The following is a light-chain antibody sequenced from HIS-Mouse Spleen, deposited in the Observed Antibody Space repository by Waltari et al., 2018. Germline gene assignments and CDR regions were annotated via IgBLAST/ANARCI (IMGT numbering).Light chain of an antibody. J-gene: IGKJ2*01. CDR3: QQYNNWPYT. CDR2: GAS. CDR1: QSVSSN. Sequence: EIVMTQSRATLSVSPGERATLSCRASQSVSSNLAWYQQKPGQAHRLLIYGASTRATGIPARFSGSGSGTEFTLTISSMQSEDFAVYYCQQYNNWPYTFGQGTKLEIK. V-gene: IGKV3-15*01.